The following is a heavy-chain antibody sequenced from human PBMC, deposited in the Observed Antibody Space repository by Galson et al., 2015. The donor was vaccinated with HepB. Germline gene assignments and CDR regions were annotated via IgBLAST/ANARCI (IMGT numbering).Heavy chain of an antibody. CDR2: ISGSGGST. D-gene: IGHD6-19*01. CDR3: AKGANGDSSGWYWGQYYYYGMDV. V-gene: IGHV3-23*01. CDR1: GFTFSSYA. J-gene: IGHJ6*02. Sequence: SLRLSCAASGFTFSSYAMSWVRQAPGKGLEWVSAISGSGGSTYYADSVKGRFTISRDNSKNTLYLQMNSLRAEGTAVYYCAKGANGDSSGWYWGQYYYYGMDVWGQGTTVTVSS.